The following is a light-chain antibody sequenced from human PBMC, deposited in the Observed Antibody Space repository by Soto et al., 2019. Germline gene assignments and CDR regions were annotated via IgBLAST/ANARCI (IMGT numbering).Light chain of an antibody. J-gene: IGLJ2*01. V-gene: IGLV3-21*04. Sequence: SYELTQPPSVSVAPGKTARITCGGNNIRSKSVHWYQQKPGQAPVLVIYYDSDRPSGIPERFSGSNSGNTATLTISRVEAGDEADYYCQVWDSSSAVVFGGGTKLTVL. CDR2: YDS. CDR1: NIRSKS. CDR3: QVWDSSSAVV.